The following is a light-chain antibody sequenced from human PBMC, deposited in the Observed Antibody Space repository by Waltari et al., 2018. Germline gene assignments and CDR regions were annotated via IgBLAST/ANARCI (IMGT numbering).Light chain of an antibody. CDR2: GNS. J-gene: IGLJ2*01. CDR1: SPNIGAGYD. Sequence: QSGLTQPPSVSGAPGQRVTISCTGRSPNIGAGYDVPWYQLLPGTAPNLLLYGNSNRPSGVPDRFSGSKSGTSASLAITGLQAEDEAGYYCQSYDSSLSGSVFGGGTKLTVL. CDR3: QSYDSSLSGSV. V-gene: IGLV1-40*01.